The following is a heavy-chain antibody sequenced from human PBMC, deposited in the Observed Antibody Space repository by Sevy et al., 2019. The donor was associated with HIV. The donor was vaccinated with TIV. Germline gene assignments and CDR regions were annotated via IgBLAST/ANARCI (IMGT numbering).Heavy chain of an antibody. D-gene: IGHD1-26*01. CDR3: ARGGQYSGSYYVGY. CDR2: ISYDGSNK. CDR1: GFTFSSYA. V-gene: IGHV3-30-3*01. Sequence: GGSLRLSCAASGFTFSSYAMNWVRQAPGKGLEWVAVISYDGSNKYYADSVKGRFTISRDNSKNTLYLQMNSLRAEDTAVYYCARGGQYSGSYYVGYWGQGTLVTVSS. J-gene: IGHJ4*02.